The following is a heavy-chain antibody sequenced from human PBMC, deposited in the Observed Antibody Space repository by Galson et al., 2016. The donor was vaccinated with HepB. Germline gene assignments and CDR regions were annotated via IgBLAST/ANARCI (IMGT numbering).Heavy chain of an antibody. J-gene: IGHJ4*02. Sequence: SLRLSCAASGFIFRSYWMGWVRQAPGKGLEWVGNIKEDGSEKHYVESVKGRLTISRDSTKNSLYLQMNSLRVDDTAVYYCARARERSGYYFDWGQGTLVTVS. CDR1: GFIFRSYW. V-gene: IGHV3-7*01. D-gene: IGHD3-22*01. CDR2: IKEDGSEK. CDR3: ARARERSGYYFD.